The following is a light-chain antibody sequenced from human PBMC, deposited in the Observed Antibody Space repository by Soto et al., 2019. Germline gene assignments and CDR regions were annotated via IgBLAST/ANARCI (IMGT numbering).Light chain of an antibody. J-gene: IGKJ1*01. CDR1: QRISTY. Sequence: DIQMTQSPSSLSASVGDRVTITCRASQRISTYLNWYQQKPGKAPKLLIYAASRLQSGVPSRFSGSGSGTDFTLTISSLQPEDFATYYCQQSNSSPWTFGQGTKVEVK. V-gene: IGKV1-39*01. CDR3: QQSNSSPWT. CDR2: AAS.